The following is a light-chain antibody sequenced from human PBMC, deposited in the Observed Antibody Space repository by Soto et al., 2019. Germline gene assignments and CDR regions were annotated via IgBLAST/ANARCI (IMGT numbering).Light chain of an antibody. CDR1: QSVSSTY. V-gene: IGKV3-20*01. Sequence: EIVLTQSPGTLSLSPGERATLSCRASQSVSSTYLAWYQQQPGQAPRLLIYGASSRATGIPDRFSGSGSGTDFTFTISRLEPEDFAVYYCQQFDNSLLTFGGGTKVDI. CDR3: QQFDNSLLT. J-gene: IGKJ4*01. CDR2: GAS.